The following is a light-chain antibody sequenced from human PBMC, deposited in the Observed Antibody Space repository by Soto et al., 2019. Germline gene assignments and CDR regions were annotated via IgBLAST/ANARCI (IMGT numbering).Light chain of an antibody. CDR3: QQYNNWPPFT. Sequence: DIVMTQSPATLSVSPGERATLSCRASQRVSSNLAWYQQRPGQAPRLLIYGASTRATDVPARFSGSGSGTEFTLTISSLQSEDFAIYYCQQYNNWPPFTFGQGTKLEI. J-gene: IGKJ2*01. V-gene: IGKV3-15*01. CDR2: GAS. CDR1: QRVSSN.